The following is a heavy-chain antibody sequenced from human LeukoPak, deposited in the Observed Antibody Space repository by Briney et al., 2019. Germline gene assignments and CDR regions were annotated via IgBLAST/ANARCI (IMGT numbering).Heavy chain of an antibody. J-gene: IGHJ5*02. CDR3: ARVRDILTGYFFWFDP. D-gene: IGHD3-9*01. CDR2: IYYSGST. V-gene: IGHV4-59*12. Sequence: SETLSLTCTVSGGSISSYYWSWIRQPPGKGLEWIGYIYYSGSTSYSGNTNYNPSLKSRVTILVDTSKNQSSLKLSSVTAADTAVYYCARVRDILTGYFFWFDPWGQGTLVTVSS. CDR1: GGSISSYY.